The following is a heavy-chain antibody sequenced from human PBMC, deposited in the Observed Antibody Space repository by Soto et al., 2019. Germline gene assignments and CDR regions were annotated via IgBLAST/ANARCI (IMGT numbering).Heavy chain of an antibody. CDR2: IIPIFGTA. CDR1: GGTFSSYA. Sequence: QVQLVQSGAEVKKPGSSVKVSCKASGGTFSSYAISWVRQAPGQGLEWMGGIIPIFGTANYAQKFQGRVTITADESTRTAYMELSSLRSEDTAVYYGARDSGRDCISTSCHIEYWGQGTLVTVSS. J-gene: IGHJ4*02. V-gene: IGHV1-69*12. D-gene: IGHD2-2*01. CDR3: ARDSGRDCISTSCHIEY.